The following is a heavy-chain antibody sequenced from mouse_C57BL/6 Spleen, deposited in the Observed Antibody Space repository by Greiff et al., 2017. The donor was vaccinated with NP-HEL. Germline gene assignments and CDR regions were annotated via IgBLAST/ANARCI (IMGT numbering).Heavy chain of an antibody. D-gene: IGHD1-1*01. CDR1: GFTFSDYY. V-gene: IGHV5-16*01. J-gene: IGHJ1*03. CDR3: ARVLYYGSSNWYFDV. Sequence: EVNLVESEGGLVQPGSSMKLSCTASGFTFSDYYMAWVRQVPEKGLEWVANINYDGSSTYYLDSLKSRFIISRDNAKNILYLQMSSLKSEDTATYYCARVLYYGSSNWYFDVWGTGTTVTVSS. CDR2: INYDGSST.